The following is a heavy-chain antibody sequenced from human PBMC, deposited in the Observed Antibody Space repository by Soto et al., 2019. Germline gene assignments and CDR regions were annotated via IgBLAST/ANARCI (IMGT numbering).Heavy chain of an antibody. CDR3: ARALAAGHFDY. V-gene: IGHV4-61*01. CDR1: GGSVSSGSYY. D-gene: IGHD6-13*01. CDR2: IYYSGST. J-gene: IGHJ4*02. Sequence: PSETLSLTCTVSGGSVSSGSYYWSWIRQPPGKGLEWIGYIYYSGSTNYNPSLKSRVTISVDTSKNQFSLKLSSVTAADTAVYYCARALAAGHFDYWGQGTLVTVSS.